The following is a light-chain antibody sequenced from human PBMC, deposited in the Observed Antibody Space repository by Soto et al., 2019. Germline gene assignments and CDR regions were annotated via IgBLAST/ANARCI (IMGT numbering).Light chain of an antibody. CDR2: DVT. J-gene: IGLJ3*02. Sequence: QSVLTQPPSVSGSPGQSVTISCTVTSSDVGDYEHVSWYQQAPGTAPKLIIFDVTNRPSGVPDRFSGSKSGNTPSLTIFGLQAEDEADYYCSLYTSSSTRVFGGGTKLTVL. CDR1: SSDVGDYEH. V-gene: IGLV2-18*01. CDR3: SLYTSSSTRV.